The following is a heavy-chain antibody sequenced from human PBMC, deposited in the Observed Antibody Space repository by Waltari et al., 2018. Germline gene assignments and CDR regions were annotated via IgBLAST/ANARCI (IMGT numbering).Heavy chain of an antibody. CDR2: INWNGGST. J-gene: IGHJ4*02. CDR1: GFTFDDYG. Sequence: EVQLVESGGGVVRPGGSLRLSCAASGFTFDDYGMSWVRQAPGKGRELGSGINWNGGSTGYADSVKGRFTITRDNAKNSLYLKMNSLRAEDTALYYCARADDNWNNFDYWGQGTLVTVSS. CDR3: ARADDNWNNFDY. V-gene: IGHV3-20*04. D-gene: IGHD1-20*01.